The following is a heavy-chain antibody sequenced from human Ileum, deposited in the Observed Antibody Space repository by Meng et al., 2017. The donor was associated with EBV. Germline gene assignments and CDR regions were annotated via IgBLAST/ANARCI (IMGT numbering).Heavy chain of an antibody. Sequence: HLEESGPGLVNPSVTLSLLCLVSGGSISVVNWWSWVRQAPGKGLEWIGEMSDSGITHYNPSLKSRVTISADKSNNQFSLKLTSVTSADTAVYFCAKNGEKYFEYWGQGTLVTGSS. J-gene: IGHJ4*02. CDR1: GGSISVVNW. V-gene: IGHV4-4*02. CDR2: MSDSGIT. CDR3: AKNGEKYFEY.